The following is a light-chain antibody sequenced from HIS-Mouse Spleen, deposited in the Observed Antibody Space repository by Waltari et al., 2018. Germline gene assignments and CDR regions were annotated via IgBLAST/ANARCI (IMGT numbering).Light chain of an antibody. Sequence: AIRMTPSPSSFSASTGDRVTITCRASQGISSYLAWYQQKPGKATKLLIYAASTLQSGVPSRFSGSGSGTDFTLTISCLQSEDFATYYCQQYYSYPLTFGPGTKVDIK. CDR1: QGISSY. CDR3: QQYYSYPLT. J-gene: IGKJ3*01. CDR2: AAS. V-gene: IGKV1-8*01.